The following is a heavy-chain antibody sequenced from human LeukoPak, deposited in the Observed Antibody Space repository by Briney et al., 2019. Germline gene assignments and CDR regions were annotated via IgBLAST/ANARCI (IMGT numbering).Heavy chain of an antibody. CDR2: IYSSGST. J-gene: IGHJ4*02. Sequence: VGSLRLSCAASGFTVSNNYMNWVRQAPGKGLEWVSVIYSSGSTYYADSVKGRFTISRHNSKNTLYLQMNSLRPEDTAVYYCVYVDTVMATGDYWGQGTLGTVSS. V-gene: IGHV3-53*04. D-gene: IGHD5-18*01. CDR1: GFTVSNNY. CDR3: VYVDTVMATGDY.